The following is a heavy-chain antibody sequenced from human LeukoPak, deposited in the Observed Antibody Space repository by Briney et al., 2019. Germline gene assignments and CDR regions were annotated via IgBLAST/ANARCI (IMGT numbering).Heavy chain of an antibody. Sequence: GGSLRLSCAASGFTFADYAMSWVRQAPGKGLEWVSAINWSGVSTGYADSVKGRFTISRDNTKNSLFLQMNSLRAEDTAFYYCAKGKDTLNPYWYFDVWGRGTLVTVSS. CDR1: GFTFADYA. V-gene: IGHV3-20*04. D-gene: IGHD2-15*01. CDR2: INWSGVST. CDR3: AKGKDTLNPYWYFDV. J-gene: IGHJ2*01.